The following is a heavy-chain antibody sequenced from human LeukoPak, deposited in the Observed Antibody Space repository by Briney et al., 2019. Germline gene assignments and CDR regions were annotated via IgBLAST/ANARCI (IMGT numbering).Heavy chain of an antibody. J-gene: IGHJ4*02. Sequence: GGSLRLSCAASGFTFSSYGMHWVRQAPGKGLEWVAVIWYDGSNKYYADSVKGRFTISRDNSKNTLYLQMNSLRAEDTAVYYCARDPDTAMVRYFDYWGQGTLVTVSS. D-gene: IGHD5-18*01. CDR3: ARDPDTAMVRYFDY. V-gene: IGHV3-33*01. CDR1: GFTFSSYG. CDR2: IWYDGSNK.